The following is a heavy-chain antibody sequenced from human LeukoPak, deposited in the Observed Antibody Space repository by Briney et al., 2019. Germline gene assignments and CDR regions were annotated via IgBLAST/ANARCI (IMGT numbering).Heavy chain of an antibody. D-gene: IGHD3-22*01. CDR3: AKGGGNYYDSSGYYNYFDY. CDR2: ISGSGGST. J-gene: IGHJ4*02. V-gene: IGHV3-23*01. Sequence: GGSLRLSCAASGFTFSTYYLTWVRQAPGKGLEWVSGISGSGGSTFYADSVKGRFTISRDNSKNTLFLQMNSLRAEDTAVYHCAKGGGNYYDSSGYYNYFDYWGQGTLVTVSS. CDR1: GFTFSTYY.